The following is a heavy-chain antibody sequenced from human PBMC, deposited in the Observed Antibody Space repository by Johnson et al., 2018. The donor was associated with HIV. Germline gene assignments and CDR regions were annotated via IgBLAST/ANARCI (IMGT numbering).Heavy chain of an antibody. CDR1: GFTFSSYA. CDR2: ISGSGGST. D-gene: IGHD2-2*01. V-gene: IGHV3-23*04. Sequence: VQLVESGGGLVQPGGSLRLSCAASGFTFSSYAMSWVRQAPGKGLEWVSAISGSGGSTYYEDSVKGRFTISRDNSKNTLYLQMNSLRAEDTAVYYCAKDLGVVVPAAPGDAFDIWGQGTMVTVSS. CDR3: AKDLGVVVPAAPGDAFDI. J-gene: IGHJ3*02.